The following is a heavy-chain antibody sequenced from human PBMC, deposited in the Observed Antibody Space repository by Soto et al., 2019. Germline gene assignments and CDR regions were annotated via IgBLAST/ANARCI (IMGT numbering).Heavy chain of an antibody. Sequence: SETLSLTCTVSGGSISSYYWSWIRQPPGKGLEWIGYIYYSGSTNYNPSLKIRVTISVDTSKNQFSLKLSSVTAADTAVYYCARRGRGEALYGSGSYYYYYGMDVWGQGTTVTVSS. D-gene: IGHD3-10*01. CDR3: ARRGRGEALYGSGSYYYYYGMDV. CDR2: IYYSGST. J-gene: IGHJ6*02. CDR1: GGSISSYY. V-gene: IGHV4-59*08.